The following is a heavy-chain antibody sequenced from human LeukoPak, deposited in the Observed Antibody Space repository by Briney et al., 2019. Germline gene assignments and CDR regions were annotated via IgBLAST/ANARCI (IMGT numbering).Heavy chain of an antibody. CDR2: IYPGDSET. Sequence: GESLTISCKASGYKFTNYWIGWVRQMPGKGLEWMTIIYPGDSETRYSPSFQGQVTISADKSIGTTYLQWSSLKASDTAIYYCARALRTGQGDYVPVLWGQGTLVTVSS. J-gene: IGHJ4*02. CDR3: ARALRTGQGDYVPVL. V-gene: IGHV5-51*01. D-gene: IGHD3-16*01. CDR1: GYKFTNYW.